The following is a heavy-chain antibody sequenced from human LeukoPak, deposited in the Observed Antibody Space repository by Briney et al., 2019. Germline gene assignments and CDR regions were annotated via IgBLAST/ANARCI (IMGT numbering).Heavy chain of an antibody. V-gene: IGHV1-2*02. D-gene: IGHD6-19*01. Sequence: ASVKVSCKASGYTFTGCYMHWVRQAPGQGLEWMGWINPNSGGTNYAQKFQGRVTMTRDTSISTAYMELSRLRSDDTAVYYCARPRGSSGWLDYWGQGTPVTVSS. CDR2: INPNSGGT. CDR1: GYTFTGCY. J-gene: IGHJ4*02. CDR3: ARPRGSSGWLDY.